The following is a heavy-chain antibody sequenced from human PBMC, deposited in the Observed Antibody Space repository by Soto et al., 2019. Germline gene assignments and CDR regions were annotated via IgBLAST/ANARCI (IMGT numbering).Heavy chain of an antibody. CDR1: GFTFSDHY. CDR3: ARVEGGRGSRYGL. CDR2: TRNKANSYTT. Sequence: GGSLRLSCAASGFTFSDHYMDWVRQAPGKGLEWVGRTRNKANSYTTEYAASVKGRFTISRDDSKNSLFLQMNSLKNEDTAVYFCARVEGGRGSRYGLWGQGTLVTVSS. D-gene: IGHD5-18*01. J-gene: IGHJ4*02. V-gene: IGHV3-72*01.